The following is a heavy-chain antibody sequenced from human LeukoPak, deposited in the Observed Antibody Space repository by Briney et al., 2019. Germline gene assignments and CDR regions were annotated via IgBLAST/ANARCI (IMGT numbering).Heavy chain of an antibody. CDR1: EFTLGSYG. Sequence: GGSLRLSCAASEFTLGSYGMGWVRQAPGKGLEWVSGISDNAANTHYAESVRGRFIISRDNSKNTLYLQMNSLRAGDTALYFCARYSYPDSTGPFLWGQGTLVTVSS. CDR2: ISDNAANT. D-gene: IGHD3-22*01. V-gene: IGHV3-23*01. CDR3: ARYSYPDSTGPFL. J-gene: IGHJ4*02.